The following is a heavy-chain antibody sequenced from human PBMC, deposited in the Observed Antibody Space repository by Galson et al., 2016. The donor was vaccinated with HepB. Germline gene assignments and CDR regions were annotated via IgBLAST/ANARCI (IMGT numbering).Heavy chain of an antibody. CDR2: ISSSGNSM. J-gene: IGHJ3*01. V-gene: IGHV3-11*01. CDR1: GFTFSDYY. CDR3: ARDLPDDSVEYFDVFDL. D-gene: IGHD4-17*01. Sequence: SLRLSCAASGFTFSDYYMNWIRQAPGKGLKWISYISSSGNSMHYADSVRGRFTISRDHTEKSLYLQMSNLGAEDTAVYYGARDLPDDSVEYFDVFDLWGQGTMVTVSS.